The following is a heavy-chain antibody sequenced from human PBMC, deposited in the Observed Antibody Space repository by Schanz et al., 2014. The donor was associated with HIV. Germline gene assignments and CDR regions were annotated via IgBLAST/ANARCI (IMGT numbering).Heavy chain of an antibody. CDR1: GFTFSSHG. D-gene: IGHD1-7*01. CDR3: AKDRITGTTGVPYYYYGMDV. J-gene: IGHJ6*02. CDR2: IWYDGTDK. Sequence: QVQLVESGGGVVQPGRSLRLSCAASGFTFSSHGMHWVRQAPGKGLEWVAVIWYDGTDKYYAGSVKGRFTISRDNSKNTLYLQMNSLRAEDTAVYYCAKDRITGTTGVPYYYYGMDVWGQGTTVTVSS. V-gene: IGHV3-33*06.